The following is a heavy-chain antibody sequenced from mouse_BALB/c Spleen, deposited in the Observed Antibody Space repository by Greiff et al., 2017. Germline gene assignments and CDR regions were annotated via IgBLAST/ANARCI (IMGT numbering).Heavy chain of an antibody. CDR3: AREATRANYFDY. V-gene: IGHV5-9-4*01. J-gene: IGHJ2*01. CDR2: ISSGGSYT. D-gene: IGHD3-1*01. CDR1: GFTFSSYA. Sequence: EVKLVESGGGLVKPGGSLKLSCAASGFTFSSYAMSWVRQSPEKRLEWVAEISSGGSYTYYPDTVTGRFTISRDNAKNTLYLEMSSLRSEDTAMYYCAREATRANYFDYWGQGTTLTVSS.